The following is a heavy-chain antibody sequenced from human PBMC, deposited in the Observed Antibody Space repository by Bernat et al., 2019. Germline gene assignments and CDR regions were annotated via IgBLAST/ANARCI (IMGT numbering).Heavy chain of an antibody. J-gene: IGHJ6*02. D-gene: IGHD6-19*01. CDR3: AKGVAVAGTFPYYYYGMDV. CDR2: ISYDGSNK. Sequence: QVQLVESGGGVVQPGRSLRLSCAASGFTFSSYGMHWVRQAPGKGLEWVAVISYDGSNKYYADSVKGRFTISRDNSKNTLYLQMNSLRAEDTAVYYCAKGVAVAGTFPYYYYGMDVWGQGTTVTVSS. V-gene: IGHV3-30*18. CDR1: GFTFSSYG.